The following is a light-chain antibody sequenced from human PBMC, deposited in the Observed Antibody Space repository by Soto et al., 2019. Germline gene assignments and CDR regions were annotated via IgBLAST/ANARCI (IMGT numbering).Light chain of an antibody. CDR1: QTADKW. Sequence: DIQVTQSPSTLSASVGDRVIIACRASQTADKWVAWYQQKPGKAPNLLIYDASRLESGVPSRFSGSGSGPLFTLTISNLQPDDFATYYCQQYNDYPYTFGQGTKVEI. CDR3: QQYNDYPYT. CDR2: DAS. J-gene: IGKJ2*01. V-gene: IGKV1-5*01.